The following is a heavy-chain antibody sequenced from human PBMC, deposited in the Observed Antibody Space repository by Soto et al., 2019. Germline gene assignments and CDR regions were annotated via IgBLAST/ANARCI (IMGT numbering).Heavy chain of an antibody. J-gene: IGHJ4*02. V-gene: IGHV3-23*01. D-gene: IGHD6-13*01. CDR3: VKQQMRDIRAFDY. CDR2: ISGSGGST. CDR1: GFTFSNYA. Sequence: EVQLLESGGGLVQPGESLRLSCAVSGFTFSNYAMSWVRQVPGKGLEWVSTISGSGGSTYYADSVKGRFTISRDNSKNTLYLQMNGLRAEDTAVYYSVKQQMRDIRAFDYWGQGTLVPVSS.